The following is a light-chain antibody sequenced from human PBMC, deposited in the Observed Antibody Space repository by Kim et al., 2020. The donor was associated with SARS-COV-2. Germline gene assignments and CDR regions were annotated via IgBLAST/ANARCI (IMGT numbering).Light chain of an antibody. CDR3: QQYGSSPIS. J-gene: IGKJ5*01. V-gene: IGKV3-20*01. Sequence: EIVLTQSPGTLSLSPGERATPSCRASQSVSASYLAWYQQKPGQAPRLLIYGASSRATGIPDRFSGSGSGTDFTLSISRLEPEDFAVYYCQQYGSSPISFGQGTRLEIK. CDR2: GAS. CDR1: QSVSASY.